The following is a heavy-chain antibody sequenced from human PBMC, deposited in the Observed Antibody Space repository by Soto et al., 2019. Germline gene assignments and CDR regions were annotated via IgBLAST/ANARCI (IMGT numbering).Heavy chain of an antibody. CDR1: GGSISSYY. J-gene: IGHJ5*02. V-gene: IGHV4-4*07. Sequence: SETLSLTCTVSGGSISSYYWSWIRQPAGKGLEWIGRIYTSGSTNYNPSLKSRVTISVDTSKNQFSLKLSSVTAADTAVYYCARPYYDFWSGYPYNWFDPWGQGTLVTVSS. D-gene: IGHD3-3*01. CDR3: ARPYYDFWSGYPYNWFDP. CDR2: IYTSGST.